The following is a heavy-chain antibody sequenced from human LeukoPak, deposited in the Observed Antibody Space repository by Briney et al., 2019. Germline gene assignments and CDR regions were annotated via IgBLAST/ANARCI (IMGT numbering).Heavy chain of an antibody. Sequence: PGGSLRLSCAASGFTFSSYAMSWVRQAPGKGLEWVSAISGSGGSTYYADSVKGRFTISRDNSKNTLYLQMNSLRAEDTAVYYCARDDGFGQESLIDYWGQGTLVNVSS. J-gene: IGHJ4*02. CDR1: GFTFSSYA. CDR2: ISGSGGST. V-gene: IGHV3-23*01. D-gene: IGHD3-3*01. CDR3: ARDDGFGQESLIDY.